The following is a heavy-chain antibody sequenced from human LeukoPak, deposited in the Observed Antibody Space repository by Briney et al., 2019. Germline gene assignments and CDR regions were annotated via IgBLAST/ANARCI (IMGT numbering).Heavy chain of an antibody. CDR1: GGSISSSSYY. V-gene: IGHV4-39*01. D-gene: IGHD5-12*01. Sequence: SETLSLTCTVSGGSISSSSYYWGWIRQPPGKGLEWIGSIYYSGSTYYNPSLKSRVTISVDTSKNQFSLKLSSVTAADTAVYYCARQRYSGYDYGRDFDYWGQGTLVTVSS. CDR2: IYYSGST. CDR3: ARQRYSGYDYGRDFDY. J-gene: IGHJ4*02.